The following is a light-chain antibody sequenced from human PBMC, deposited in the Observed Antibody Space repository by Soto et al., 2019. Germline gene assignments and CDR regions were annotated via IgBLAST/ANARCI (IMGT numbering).Light chain of an antibody. CDR2: AAS. Sequence: DIQLTQSPSFLSASVGDTVTVTCRASQGINSYLAWYQQRPGKAPKLLIYAASTLESGVPARFSGSGSGTEFTLTISSLQPEDFATYYCQQRNSYPLTFGGGTKVEIK. V-gene: IGKV1-9*01. CDR1: QGINSY. CDR3: QQRNSYPLT. J-gene: IGKJ4*01.